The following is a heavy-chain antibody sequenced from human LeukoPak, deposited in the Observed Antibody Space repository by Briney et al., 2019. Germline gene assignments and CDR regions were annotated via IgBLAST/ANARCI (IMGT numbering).Heavy chain of an antibody. CDR3: ARGKYYYDSSGYYRYRYYYGMDV. CDR2: INHSGST. D-gene: IGHD3-22*01. CDR1: GGSFSGYY. J-gene: IGHJ6*02. V-gene: IGHV4-34*01. Sequence: SETLSLTCAVYGGSFSGYYWSWIRQPPGKGLEWIGEINHSGSTNYNPSLKSRVTISVDTSKNQFSLKLSSVTAVDTAVYYCARGKYYYDSSGYYRYRYYYGMDVWGQGTTVTVSS.